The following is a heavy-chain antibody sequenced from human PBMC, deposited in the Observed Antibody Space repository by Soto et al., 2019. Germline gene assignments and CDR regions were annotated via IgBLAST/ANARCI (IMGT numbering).Heavy chain of an antibody. CDR3: ASASTYYYDSSGYHY. CDR2: IYYSGST. D-gene: IGHD3-22*01. V-gene: IGHV4-30-4*01. J-gene: IGHJ4*02. CDR1: GGSISSGDDY. Sequence: SETLSLTCTVSGGSISSGDDYWSWIRQPPGKGLEWIGYIYYSGSTYYNPSPKSRVTISVDTSKNQFSLKLSSVTAADTAVYYCASASTYYYDSSGYHYWGQGTLVTVSS.